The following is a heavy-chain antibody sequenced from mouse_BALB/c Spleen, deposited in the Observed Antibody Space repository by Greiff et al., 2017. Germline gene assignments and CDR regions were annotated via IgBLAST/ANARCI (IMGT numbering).Heavy chain of an antibody. CDR3: AKDREDYFDY. CDR2: IYPGGGYT. D-gene: IGHD2-14*01. Sequence: VQLQQSGAELVRPGTSVKISCTASGYTFTNYWLGWVKQRPGHGLEWIGDIYPGGGYTNYNEKFKGKATLTADTSSRTAYMQLSSLTSEDSAVYFCAKDREDYFDYWGQGTTLTVSS. V-gene: IGHV1-63*02. J-gene: IGHJ2*01. CDR1: GYTFTNYW.